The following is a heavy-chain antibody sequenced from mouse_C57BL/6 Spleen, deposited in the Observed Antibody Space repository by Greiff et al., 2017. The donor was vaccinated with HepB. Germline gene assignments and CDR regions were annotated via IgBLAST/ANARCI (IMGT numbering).Heavy chain of an antibody. V-gene: IGHV5-17*01. CDR3: ARPAGWLLWYFDV. D-gene: IGHD2-3*01. Sequence: EVHLVESGGGLVKPGGSLKLSCAASGFTFSDYGMHWVRQAPEKGLEWVAYISSGSSTIYYADTVKGRFTISRDNAKNTLFLQMTSLRSEDTAMYYCARPAGWLLWYFDVWGTGTTVTVSS. CDR2: ISSGSSTI. J-gene: IGHJ1*03. CDR1: GFTFSDYG.